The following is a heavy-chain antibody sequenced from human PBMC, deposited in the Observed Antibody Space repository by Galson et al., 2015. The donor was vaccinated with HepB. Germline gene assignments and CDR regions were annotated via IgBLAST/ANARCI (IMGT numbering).Heavy chain of an antibody. D-gene: IGHD5-12*01. J-gene: IGHJ4*02. CDR3: AAGGYGIVATGG. CDR2: IVVGSGNT. Sequence: SVKVSCKASGFTFTSSAVQWVRQARGQRLEWIGWIVVGSGNTNYAQKFQERVTITRDMSTSTAYMELSSLRSEDTAVYYCAAGGYGIVATGGWGQGTLVTVSS. V-gene: IGHV1-58*01. CDR1: GFTFTSSA.